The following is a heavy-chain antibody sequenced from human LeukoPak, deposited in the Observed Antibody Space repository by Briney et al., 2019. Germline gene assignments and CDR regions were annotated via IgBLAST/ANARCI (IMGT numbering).Heavy chain of an antibody. CDR3: ARALSSRGWYYFDY. CDR1: GFTFSSYS. V-gene: IGHV3-21*01. J-gene: IGHJ4*02. D-gene: IGHD6-13*01. Sequence: GGSLRLSCAASGFTFSSYSMNWVRQAPGKGLEWVSSISSSSSYIYYADSVKGRFTISRDNAKNSLYLQMNSLRAEDTAVYYCARALSSRGWYYFDYWGQGTLVTVSS. CDR2: ISSSSSYI.